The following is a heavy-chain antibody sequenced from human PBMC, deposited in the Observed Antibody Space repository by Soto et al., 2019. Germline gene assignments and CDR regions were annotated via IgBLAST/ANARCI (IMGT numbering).Heavy chain of an antibody. D-gene: IGHD6-19*01. CDR3: ARSIAVAGTSWFDP. CDR2: TYYRSKWYN. CDR1: GDSVSSNSAT. V-gene: IGHV6-1*01. J-gene: IGHJ5*02. Sequence: SQTLSLPCAISGDSVSSNSATWNWIRQSPSRGLEWLGRTYYRSKWYNDYAVSVKSRITINPDTSKNQFSLQLNSVTPEDTAVYYCARSIAVAGTSWFDPWGQGTLVTVSS.